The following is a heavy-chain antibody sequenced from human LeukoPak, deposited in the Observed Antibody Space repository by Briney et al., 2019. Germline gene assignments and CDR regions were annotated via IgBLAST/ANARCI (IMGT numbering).Heavy chain of an antibody. D-gene: IGHD1-1*01. CDR1: GGSISSSSYY. J-gene: IGHJ6*03. V-gene: IGHV4-39*07. CDR2: INHSGST. CDR3: ARAGSIYYYYYYMDV. Sequence: SETLSLTCTVSGGSISSSSYYWGWIRQPPGKGLEWIGEINHSGSTNYNPSLKSRVTISVDTSKNQFSLKLSSVTAADTAVYYCARAGSIYYYYYYMDVWGKGTTVTVSS.